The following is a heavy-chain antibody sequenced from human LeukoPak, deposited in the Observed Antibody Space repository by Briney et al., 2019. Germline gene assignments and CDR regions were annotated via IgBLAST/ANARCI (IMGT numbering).Heavy chain of an antibody. J-gene: IGHJ5*02. CDR1: GYTFINNW. CDR2: INPTGTTT. CDR3: ARDEYGSGSYVFGMFDP. Sequence: ASVKVSCKASGYTFINNWMHWVRQAPGQGLEWVGLINPTGTTTLYAQKFQGRVTLTRDMSTSTDYMELRSLKSEDTAVYYCARDEYGSGSYVFGMFDPWGQGTLVTVSS. D-gene: IGHD3-10*01. V-gene: IGHV1-46*01.